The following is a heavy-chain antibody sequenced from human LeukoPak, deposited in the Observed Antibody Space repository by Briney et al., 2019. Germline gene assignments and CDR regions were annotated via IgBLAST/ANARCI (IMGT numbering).Heavy chain of an antibody. CDR3: ARGAPRVVAFDH. V-gene: IGHV3-30*04. D-gene: IGHD3-22*01. J-gene: IGHJ4*02. Sequence: GGSLRLSCVASGFSLTSYAMHWVRQAPGKGLEWVTILSSDGITQNYADSVRGQFTISRDDSKKTLYLQMNSLRREDTAIYYCARGAPRVVAFDHWGQGALVTVSS. CDR1: GFSLTSYA. CDR2: LSSDGITQ.